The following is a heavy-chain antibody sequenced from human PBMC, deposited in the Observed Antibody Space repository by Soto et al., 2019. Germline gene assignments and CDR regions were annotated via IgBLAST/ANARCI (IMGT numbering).Heavy chain of an antibody. Sequence: ASVEVSCKXSGYTFTSYGISWVRQAPGQGLEWMGWISAYNGNTNYAQKLQGRVTMTTDTSTSTAYMELRSLRSDDTAVYYCARVDIAVAGYYFDYWGQGTLVTVSS. CDR2: ISAYNGNT. CDR1: GYTFTSYG. J-gene: IGHJ4*02. D-gene: IGHD6-19*01. V-gene: IGHV1-18*01. CDR3: ARVDIAVAGYYFDY.